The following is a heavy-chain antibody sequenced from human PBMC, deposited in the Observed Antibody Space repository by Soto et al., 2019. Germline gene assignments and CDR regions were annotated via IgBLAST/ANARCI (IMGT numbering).Heavy chain of an antibody. J-gene: IGHJ5*01. CDR2: IFHSGIT. CDR3: ARDRYFYDSAGYYRALDS. Sequence: SETLSLTCTISGGSFNNDYWTWIRQSPGKGLEWIGYIFHSGITDYNPSVKSRVTISIDKSKNLFSLKLTSVTAADTAVYYCARDRYFYDSAGYYRALDSWGQGILVTVSS. V-gene: IGHV4-59*01. D-gene: IGHD3-22*01. CDR1: GGSFNNDY.